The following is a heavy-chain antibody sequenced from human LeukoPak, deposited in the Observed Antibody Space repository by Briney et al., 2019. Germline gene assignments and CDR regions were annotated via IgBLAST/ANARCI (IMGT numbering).Heavy chain of an antibody. D-gene: IGHD6-13*01. CDR2: IYYSGST. CDR1: GGSISGYY. CDR3: ARHGAAAGNFDY. V-gene: IGHV4-59*08. J-gene: IGHJ4*02. Sequence: SETLSLTCAVSGGSISGYYWSWIRQPPGKGLEWIGYIYYSGSTNYNPSLKSRITISLDTSKNQFSLKLSSVTAADTAVYYCARHGAAAGNFDYWGQGTLVTVSS.